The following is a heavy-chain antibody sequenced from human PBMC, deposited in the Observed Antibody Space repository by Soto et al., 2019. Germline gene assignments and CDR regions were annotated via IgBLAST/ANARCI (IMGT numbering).Heavy chain of an antibody. CDR1: GYTLTELS. V-gene: IGHV1-24*01. CDR3: ASLDGGGSSWYGPEYYGMDV. D-gene: IGHD6-13*01. CDR2: FDPEDGET. Sequence: ASVKVSCKVSGYTLTELSMHWVRQAPGKGLEWMGGFDPEDGETIYAQKFQGRVTMTEDTSTDTAYMELSSLRSEDTAVYYCASLDGGGSSWYGPEYYGMDVWGQGTTVTVSS. J-gene: IGHJ6*02.